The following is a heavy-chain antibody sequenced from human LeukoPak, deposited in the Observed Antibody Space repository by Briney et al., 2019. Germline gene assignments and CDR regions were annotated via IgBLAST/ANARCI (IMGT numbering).Heavy chain of an antibody. D-gene: IGHD2-2*01. CDR3: AKDRRACSSSSCYYRFDY. CDR2: ISDICGST. J-gene: IGHJ4*02. V-gene: IGHV3-23*01. Sequence: GGSLRLSRAASEFTFRIYSMSWVPGAPGKGLEWVSAISDICGSTYYADSVKGRFTISRDNSKNTVYLQMNSLRAEDMAVYYCAKDRRACSSSSCYYRFDYWGQGTLVTVSS. CDR1: EFTFRIYS.